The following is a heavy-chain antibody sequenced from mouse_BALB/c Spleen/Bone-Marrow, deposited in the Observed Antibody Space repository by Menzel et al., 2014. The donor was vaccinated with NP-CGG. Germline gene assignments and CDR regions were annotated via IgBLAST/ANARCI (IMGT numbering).Heavy chain of an antibody. CDR3: ARGGHGSY. CDR1: GYAFTNYL. J-gene: IGHJ2*01. CDR2: INPGSGGT. Sequence: QVQLQQSGAELVRPGTSVKVSCKASGYAFTNYLIEWVKQRPGQGLEWIGVINPGSGGTNYNEKFKGKATLTADNSSNTAYMHLSGLTSDDSAVYFCARGGHGSYWGQGTTLTVSS. V-gene: IGHV1-54*03. D-gene: IGHD2-2*01.